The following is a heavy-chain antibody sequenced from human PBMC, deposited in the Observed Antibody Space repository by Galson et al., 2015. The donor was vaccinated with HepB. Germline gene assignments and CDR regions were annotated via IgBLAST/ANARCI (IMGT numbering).Heavy chain of an antibody. V-gene: IGHV3-11*01. J-gene: IGHJ5*02. Sequence: SLRLSCAASGFIFSDSYMTWVRQAPGKGPEWISYIRSDGVTKYYADSVKGRFTIFRDNAKNSLYLQMNSLRAEDTAVYYCGRRAGWVDPWGQGSLVTVSS. CDR1: GFIFSDSY. D-gene: IGHD3-10*01. CDR3: GRRAGWVDP. CDR2: IRSDGVTK.